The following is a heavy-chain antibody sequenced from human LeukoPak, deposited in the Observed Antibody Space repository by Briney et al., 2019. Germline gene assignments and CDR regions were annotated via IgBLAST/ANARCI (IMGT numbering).Heavy chain of an antibody. Sequence: ASVKVSCKASGYTFTSYGISWVRQAPGQGLEWMGWISAYNGNTNYAQKLQGRVTMTTDTSTSTAYMELRSLRSDDTAVYYCARDRQLYSSGWDRIDYWGQGTLVTVSS. CDR1: GYTFTSYG. CDR3: ARDRQLYSSGWDRIDY. J-gene: IGHJ4*02. CDR2: ISAYNGNT. V-gene: IGHV1-18*01. D-gene: IGHD6-19*01.